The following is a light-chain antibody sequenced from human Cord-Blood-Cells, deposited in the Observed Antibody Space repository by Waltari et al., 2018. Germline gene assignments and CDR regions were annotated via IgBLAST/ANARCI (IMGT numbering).Light chain of an antibody. CDR1: AFPKKY. CDR2: EDS. Sequence: SYELTQPPSVSVSPGQTARITCPGDAFPKKYAYWYQQKSGQAPVLVIYEDSKRPSGIPERFSGSSSGTMATLTISGAQVEDEADYYCYSTDSSGNHVFGTGTKVTVL. J-gene: IGLJ1*01. CDR3: YSTDSSGNHV. V-gene: IGLV3-10*01.